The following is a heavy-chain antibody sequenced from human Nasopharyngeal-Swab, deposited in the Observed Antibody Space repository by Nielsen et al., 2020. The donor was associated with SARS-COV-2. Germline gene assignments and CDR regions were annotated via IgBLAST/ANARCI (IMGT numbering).Heavy chain of an antibody. CDR3: ARGATIFGVVAYGMDV. CDR2: IYYSGST. Sequence: LRLSCTVSGGSISSYYWSWIRQHPGKGLEWIGYIYYSGSTYYNPSLKSRVTISVDTSKNQFSLKLSSVTAADTAVYYCARGATIFGVVAYGMDVWGQGTTVTVSS. V-gene: IGHV4-31*03. D-gene: IGHD3-3*01. CDR1: GGSISSYY. J-gene: IGHJ6*02.